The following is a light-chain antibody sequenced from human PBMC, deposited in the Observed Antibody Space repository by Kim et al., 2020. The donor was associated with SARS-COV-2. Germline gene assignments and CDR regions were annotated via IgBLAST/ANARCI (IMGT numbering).Light chain of an antibody. Sequence: SVSPGERGTLSCRASQGVSNKLAWYQQKPGQSPRLLIYGASTRATAIPARFSGSGSGTEFTLTISGLQAEDNAVYYCQQYDKWPLTFGGGTKLEI. CDR3: QQYDKWPLT. CDR2: GAS. CDR1: QGVSNK. J-gene: IGKJ4*01. V-gene: IGKV3-15*01.